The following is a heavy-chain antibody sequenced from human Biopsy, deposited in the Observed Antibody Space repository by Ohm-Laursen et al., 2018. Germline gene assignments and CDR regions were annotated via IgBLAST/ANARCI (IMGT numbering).Heavy chain of an antibody. Sequence: SETLSLTCTVSGGSFTGHYWTWIRQPPGKGLAWIGHISHTGYTSYKSSLKSRVTISLVTSRKHFSLRLTSLAAADTAVYYCARGSNEYGGLYFPHWGQGTLVTVSS. CDR1: GGSFTGHY. CDR3: ARGSNEYGGLYFPH. D-gene: IGHD4-23*01. J-gene: IGHJ1*01. CDR2: ISHTGYT. V-gene: IGHV4-59*11.